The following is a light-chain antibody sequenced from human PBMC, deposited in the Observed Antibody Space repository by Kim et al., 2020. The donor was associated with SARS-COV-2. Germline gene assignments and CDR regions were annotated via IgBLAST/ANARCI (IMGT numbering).Light chain of an antibody. V-gene: IGKV3-15*01. J-gene: IGKJ1*01. CDR1: QRVTST. CDR3: KQYKTWPPWT. Sequence: PGERPPLPCRPLQRVTSTLAWYHKNPGRAPGLPICGASTRATGIPASFSGSGFGTEFPLTIRGLNSENFAVYSCKQYKTWPPWTFGQGTTVDIK. CDR2: GAS.